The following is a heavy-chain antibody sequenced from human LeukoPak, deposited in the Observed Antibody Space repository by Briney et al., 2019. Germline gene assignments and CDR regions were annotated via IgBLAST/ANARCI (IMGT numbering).Heavy chain of an antibody. J-gene: IGHJ5*02. CDR2: VYKDGKM. D-gene: IGHD3-22*01. CDR1: GFTVSSTY. Sequence: PGGSLRLSCAASGFTVSSTYMSWVRQSPEKGLEWVSVVYKDGKMFYIDSVKGRFAISRDTSKNTVYLQMNNLRAEDTAVYYCARDATADYYDSSGYTYNWFDPWGQGTLVTVSS. V-gene: IGHV3-53*01. CDR3: ARDATADYYDSSGYTYNWFDP.